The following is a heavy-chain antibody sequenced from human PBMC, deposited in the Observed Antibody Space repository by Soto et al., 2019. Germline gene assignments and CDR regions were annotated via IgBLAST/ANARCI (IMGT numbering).Heavy chain of an antibody. CDR2: ISGMYGSI. Sequence: GGSLRLSCVASGFSFSSYAMTWVRQAPGRGLEWVSVISGMYGSIYNEYTVKRQCTISIYNAKNTQYLHMNSLTAEDTAVYDYSKARVTEGYFEDYWGQGTLVTVSS. J-gene: IGHJ4*02. CDR1: GFSFSSYA. CDR3: SKARVTEGYFEDY. D-gene: IGHD4-17*01. V-gene: IGHV3-23*01.